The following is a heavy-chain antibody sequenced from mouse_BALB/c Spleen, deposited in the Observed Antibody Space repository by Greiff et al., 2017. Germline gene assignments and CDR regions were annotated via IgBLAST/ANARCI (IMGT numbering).Heavy chain of an antibody. CDR3: ARGLTGGSRWAY. Sequence: EVKLMESGGGLVKPGGSLKLSCAASGFTFSSYAMSWVRQTPEKRLEWVASISSGGSTYYPDSVKGRFTISRDNARNILYLQMSSLRSEDTAMYYCARGLTGGSRWAYWGQGTLVTVSA. D-gene: IGHD1-1*01. V-gene: IGHV5-6-5*01. CDR2: ISSGGST. CDR1: GFTFSSYA. J-gene: IGHJ3*01.